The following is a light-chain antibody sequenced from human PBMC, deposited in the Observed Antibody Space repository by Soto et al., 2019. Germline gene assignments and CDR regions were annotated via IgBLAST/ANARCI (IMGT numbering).Light chain of an antibody. J-gene: IGKJ1*01. Sequence: VLTQSPATLSLSPGERATLSCRASQSIGYNLAWYQEKPGQAPRLLIYDASIRATGIPARFSGSGSGTDFTLTISSLEPEDLAVYYCQQRGNWPPTWTCGQGTKVDIK. CDR3: QQRGNWPPTWT. V-gene: IGKV3-11*01. CDR2: DAS. CDR1: QSIGYN.